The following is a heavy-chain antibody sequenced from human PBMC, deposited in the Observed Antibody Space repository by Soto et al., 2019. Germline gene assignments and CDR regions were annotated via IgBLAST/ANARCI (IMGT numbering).Heavy chain of an antibody. Sequence: GSLRLSCAASGFTVSSNYMSWVRQAPGKGLEWVSVIYSGGSTYYADSVKGRFTISRDNSKNTLYLQMNSLRAEDTAVYYCARETTVTTLDYYYGMDVWGQGTTVTVSS. CDR2: IYSGGST. V-gene: IGHV3-53*01. CDR1: GFTVSSNY. CDR3: ARETTVTTLDYYYGMDV. D-gene: IGHD4-17*01. J-gene: IGHJ6*02.